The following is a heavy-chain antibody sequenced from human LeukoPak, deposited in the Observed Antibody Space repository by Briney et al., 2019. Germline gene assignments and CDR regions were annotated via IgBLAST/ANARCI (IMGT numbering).Heavy chain of an antibody. CDR1: GFTFSTYS. V-gene: IGHV3-21*01. CDR2: ISSSSTYI. CDR3: ARAPQRILTGYYNELDY. J-gene: IGHJ4*02. D-gene: IGHD3-9*01. Sequence: GGSLRLSCTASGFTFSTYSMNWVRQAPGKGLEWVSSISSSSTYIYYADSVKGRFTISRDNANNSVHLQMNSLRADDTAVYYCARAPQRILTGYYNELDYWGQGTLVTVSS.